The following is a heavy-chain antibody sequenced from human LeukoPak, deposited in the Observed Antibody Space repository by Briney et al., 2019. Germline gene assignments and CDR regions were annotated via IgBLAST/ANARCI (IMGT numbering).Heavy chain of an antibody. CDR2: IYPADSDT. CDR1: GYAFTAHW. D-gene: IGHD4-23*01. V-gene: IGHV5-51*01. J-gene: IGHJ2*01. Sequence: GESLKISCKASGYAFTAHWMAWVRQMPGKGLEWMGTIYPADSDTRYSPSFKGQVTISADKSITTAYLQLSSLKTSDSAMYYCARAKFCRGGNCPTWSFDVLGRGSLVIVSS. CDR3: ARAKFCRGGNCPTWSFDV.